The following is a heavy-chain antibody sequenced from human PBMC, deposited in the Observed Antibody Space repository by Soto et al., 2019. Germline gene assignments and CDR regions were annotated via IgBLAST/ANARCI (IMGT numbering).Heavy chain of an antibody. Sequence: SVKVSCKASGGTFSMYDISWVRQAPGQGLEWMGGIIPIFGTANYAQKFQGRVTITADESTSTAYMELSSLRSEDTAVYYCASNRGSGSNYWGQGTLVTVSS. CDR1: GGTFSMYD. J-gene: IGHJ4*02. V-gene: IGHV1-69*13. CDR3: ASNRGSGSNY. CDR2: IIPIFGTA. D-gene: IGHD6-19*01.